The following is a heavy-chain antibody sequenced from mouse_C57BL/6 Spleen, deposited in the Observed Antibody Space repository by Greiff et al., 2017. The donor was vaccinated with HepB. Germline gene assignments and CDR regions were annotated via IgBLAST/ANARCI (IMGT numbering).Heavy chain of an antibody. V-gene: IGHV1-50*01. J-gene: IGHJ3*01. Sequence: QVQLQQPGAELVKPGASVKLSCKASGYTFTSYWMQWVKQRPGQGLEWIGEIDPSDSYTNYNQKFKGKATLTVDTSSSTAYMQLSSLTSEDSAVYYCAKGDPNWDGFAYWGQGTLVTVSA. CDR3: AKGDPNWDGFAY. CDR2: IDPSDSYT. D-gene: IGHD4-1*02. CDR1: GYTFTSYW.